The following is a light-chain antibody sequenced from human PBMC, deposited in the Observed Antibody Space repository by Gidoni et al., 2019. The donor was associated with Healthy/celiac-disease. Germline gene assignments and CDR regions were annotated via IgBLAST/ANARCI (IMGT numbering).Light chain of an antibody. J-gene: IGLJ2*01. V-gene: IGLV2-8*01. CDR1: SSDVGGYYY. CDR2: EIS. Sequence: QSALTQPPSASGSPGQSVTISCPGTSSDVGGYYYVSRYQQPPGKAPKLLIYEISRRPSGVPDRFSGSKSGNAASLTVSGLQADDEADYYCSSYAGSNKGVFGGGTKLTVL. CDR3: SSYAGSNKGV.